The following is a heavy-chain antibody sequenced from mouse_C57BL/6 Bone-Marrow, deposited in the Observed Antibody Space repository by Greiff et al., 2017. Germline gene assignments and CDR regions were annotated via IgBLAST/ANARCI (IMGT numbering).Heavy chain of an antibody. J-gene: IGHJ1*03. CDR2: IWTGGGT. CDR1: GFSLTSYA. V-gene: IGHV2-9-1*01. CDR3: ARKGVVAPYWYFDV. Sequence: VQRVESGPGLVAPSQSLSITCTVSGFSLTSYAISWVRQPPGKGLEWLGVIWTGGGTNYNSALKSRLSISKDNSKSQVFLKMNSLQTDDTARYYCARKGVVAPYWYFDVWGTGTTVTVSS. D-gene: IGHD1-1*01.